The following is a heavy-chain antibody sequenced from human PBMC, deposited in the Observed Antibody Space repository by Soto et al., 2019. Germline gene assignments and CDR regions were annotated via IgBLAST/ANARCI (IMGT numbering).Heavy chain of an antibody. CDR1: GFTFSTYS. CDR2: ITSSSTAI. V-gene: IGHV3-48*02. CDR3: ARDNGIAGSFDP. Sequence: SXXLSCAASGFTFSTYSMNWVRQAPGKGLEWISYITSSSTAIFYADSVKGRFTISRDNAKNSLYLQMNSLRDEDTSVYYCARDNGIAGSFDPWGQGTLVTVSS. J-gene: IGHJ5*02. D-gene: IGHD6-13*01.